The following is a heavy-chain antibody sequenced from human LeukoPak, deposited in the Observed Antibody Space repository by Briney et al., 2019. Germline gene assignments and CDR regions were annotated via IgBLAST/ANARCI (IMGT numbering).Heavy chain of an antibody. Sequence: GGSLRLSCAASGFTFDDYGMSWVRQAPGKGLEWVSGINWNGGSTGYADSVKGRFTISRDNAKNSLYLQMNSLRAEDTALYYCARAVDDYYGSGSYYYWGQGTLVTVSS. V-gene: IGHV3-20*04. CDR3: ARAVDDYYGSGSYYY. CDR2: INWNGGST. CDR1: GFTFDDYG. D-gene: IGHD3-10*01. J-gene: IGHJ4*02.